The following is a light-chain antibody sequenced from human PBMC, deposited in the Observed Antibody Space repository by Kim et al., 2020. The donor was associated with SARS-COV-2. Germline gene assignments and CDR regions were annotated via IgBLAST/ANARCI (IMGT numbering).Light chain of an antibody. CDR3: PQTSSFPT. Sequence: VLTQSPDFQSVTPRQRITITCRASQSIGISLHWYQQKPDQSPKLVIKYASQSISGVPSRFSGSGSGTEFTLTINSLEAEDAATYYCPQTSSFPTFGQGTRLEIK. CDR1: QSIGIS. V-gene: IGKV6-21*02. J-gene: IGKJ5*01. CDR2: YAS.